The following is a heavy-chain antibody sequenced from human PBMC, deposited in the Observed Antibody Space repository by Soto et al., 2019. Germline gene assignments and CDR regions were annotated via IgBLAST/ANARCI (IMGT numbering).Heavy chain of an antibody. Sequence: GGSLRLSCAASGFTFDDYAMHWVRQAPGKGLEWVSLISGDGGSTYYADSVKGRFTISRDNSKNSLYLQMNSLRTEDTALYYGAKDRETGQDYYGMDVWGQGTTVTVSS. CDR2: ISGDGGST. CDR1: GFTFDDYA. J-gene: IGHJ6*02. V-gene: IGHV3-43*02. CDR3: AKDRETGQDYYGMDV.